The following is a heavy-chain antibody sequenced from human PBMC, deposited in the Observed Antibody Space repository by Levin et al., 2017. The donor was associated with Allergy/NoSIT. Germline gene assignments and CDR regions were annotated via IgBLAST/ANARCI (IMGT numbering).Heavy chain of an antibody. J-gene: IGHJ4*02. CDR3: AREYGSSFDV. CDR1: GGSISGGGYH. CDR2: IYYSGST. Sequence: SETLSLTCTVSGGSISGGGYHWTWLRQHPEKGLEWIGYIYYSGSTFYNPSLKSRLMISVDTSKNQFSLNVSSVTAADTAVYYCAREYGSSFDVWGLGVLVTVAS. D-gene: IGHD2-2*03. V-gene: IGHV4-31*03.